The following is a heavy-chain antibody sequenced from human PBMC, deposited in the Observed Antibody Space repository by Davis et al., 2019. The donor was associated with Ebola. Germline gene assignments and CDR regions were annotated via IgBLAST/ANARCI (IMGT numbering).Heavy chain of an antibody. CDR2: ISDYNGNT. CDR3: ARDFLGSYYGASAFDI. J-gene: IGHJ3*02. Sequence: AASVKVSCKASGYSFTSYGISWVRQAPGQGFEWMGWISDYNGNTKYAQKLQGRVTMTTDTSTRTAYMELRSLRSDDTAVYYCARDFLGSYYGASAFDIWGQGTMVTVSS. CDR1: GYSFTSYG. D-gene: IGHD1-26*01. V-gene: IGHV1-18*01.